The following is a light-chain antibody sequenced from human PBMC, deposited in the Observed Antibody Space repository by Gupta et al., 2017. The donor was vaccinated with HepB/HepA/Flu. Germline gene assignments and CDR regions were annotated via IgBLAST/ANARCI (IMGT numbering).Light chain of an antibody. CDR3: HRANGFAST. CDR1: QGISSR. V-gene: IGKV1-12*02. CDR2: GAS. Sequence: DIQMTQSPSSVSASVGDRVTITCRASQGISSRLAWYQQKPGKAPKLLIYGASSFQSGVPSRFTGSGSGTDFTLTISILQPEDFGTYFCHRANGFASTFGQWTRVEIQ. J-gene: IGKJ1*01.